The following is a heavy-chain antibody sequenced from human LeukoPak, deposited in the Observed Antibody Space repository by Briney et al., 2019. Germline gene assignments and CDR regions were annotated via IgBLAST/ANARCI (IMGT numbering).Heavy chain of an antibody. Sequence: PGGSLRLSCAASGFTLSDYWMSWVRQAPGKGLAWVANIKQDGSQVQYVDSVTGRFTTSRDNAKNSLSLQMNSLRAEDTAVYYCARWATSFDLWGQGSLVTVSS. CDR1: GFTLSDYW. D-gene: IGHD3-3*01. V-gene: IGHV3-7*01. CDR3: ARWATSFDL. J-gene: IGHJ4*02. CDR2: IKQDGSQV.